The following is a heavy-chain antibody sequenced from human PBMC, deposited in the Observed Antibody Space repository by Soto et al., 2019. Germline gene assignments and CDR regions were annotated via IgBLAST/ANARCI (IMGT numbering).Heavy chain of an antibody. CDR3: ARDRGYSGYDFGY. V-gene: IGHV1-69*13. D-gene: IGHD5-12*01. CDR1: GGTFSSYA. J-gene: IGHJ4*02. CDR2: IIPIFGTA. Sequence: SVKVSCKASGGTFSSYAISWVRQAPGQGLEWMGGIIPIFGTANYAQKFQGRVTITAGESTSTAYMELSSLRSEDTAVYYCARDRGYSGYDFGYWGQGTLVTVSS.